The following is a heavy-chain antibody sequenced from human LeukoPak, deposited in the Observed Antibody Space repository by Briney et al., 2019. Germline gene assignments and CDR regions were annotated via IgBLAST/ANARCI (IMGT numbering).Heavy chain of an antibody. D-gene: IGHD6-6*01. J-gene: IGHJ3*02. CDR3: TRDSPGFSARNAFDI. Sequence: GGSLRLSCAASGFTFSSYGFHWVRQAPGKGLEWVTFIRYDGSNKYYADSVKGRFTISRDNTKNTVYLQMNSLRAEDTAIYYCTRDSPGFSARNAFDIWGQGTKVTVSS. CDR2: IRYDGSNK. V-gene: IGHV3-30*02. CDR1: GFTFSSYG.